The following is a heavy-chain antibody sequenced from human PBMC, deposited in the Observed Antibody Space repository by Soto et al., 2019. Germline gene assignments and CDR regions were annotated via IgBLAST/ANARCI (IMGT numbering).Heavy chain of an antibody. CDR2: INAGNSNT. J-gene: IGHJ4*02. D-gene: IGHD4-17*01. CDR3: ARDGAGGYGDYGMPDY. CDR1: GYTFTSYA. Sequence: QVQLVQSGAEVKKPGASVKVSCKASGYTFTSYAMHWVRQAPGQRLEWMGWINAGNSNTKYSQKFQGRVTITRDTSASTAYMELSSLRSEVTAVYYCARDGAGGYGDYGMPDYWGQGTLVTVSS. V-gene: IGHV1-3*01.